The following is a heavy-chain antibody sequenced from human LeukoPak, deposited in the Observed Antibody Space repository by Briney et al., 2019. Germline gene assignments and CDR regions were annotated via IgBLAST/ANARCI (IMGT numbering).Heavy chain of an antibody. D-gene: IGHD4-17*01. J-gene: IGHJ3*01. CDR1: GFTFSSYW. V-gene: IGHV3-7*01. Sequence: PGGSLRLSCAASGFTFSSYWMSWVRQVPGKELERVANIKPDGSEKYCVGSVKGRFTIYRDNAKNSLYLQMNSLRAEDTALYYCAGGDFDDYGDYVDAFEFWGQGTMVTVSA. CDR3: AGGDFDDYGDYVDAFEF. CDR2: IKPDGSEK.